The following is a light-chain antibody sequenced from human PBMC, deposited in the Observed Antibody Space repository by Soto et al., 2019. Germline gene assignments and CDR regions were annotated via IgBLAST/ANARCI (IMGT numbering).Light chain of an antibody. CDR1: QSISTY. V-gene: IGKV3-11*01. CDR3: QQET. CDR2: EAS. J-gene: IGKJ1*01. Sequence: EIVLTQSPATLSLSPGETATLSCRASQSISTYLAWYQQKPGQAPRLLMYEASNRATGVPARFSGSGSGTDFTLTISSLEPEDFAVYYCQQETFGQGTKVDNK.